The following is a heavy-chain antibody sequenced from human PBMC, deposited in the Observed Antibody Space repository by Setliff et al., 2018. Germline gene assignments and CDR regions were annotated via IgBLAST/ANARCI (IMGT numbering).Heavy chain of an antibody. V-gene: IGHV4-59*01. CDR3: ARDSFYFDCSGQGYYYYGMDV. D-gene: IGHD2-15*01. CDR1: GGSISSYY. CDR2: IYYSCST. Sequence: SETLSLTCTVSGGSISSYYWSWIRQPPGKGLEWIGYIYYSCSTNYNPSLTSRVTISVDTSKNQFSLKLSSVTAADTAVYFCARDSFYFDCSGQGYYYYGMDVWGQGTTVTVSS. J-gene: IGHJ6*02.